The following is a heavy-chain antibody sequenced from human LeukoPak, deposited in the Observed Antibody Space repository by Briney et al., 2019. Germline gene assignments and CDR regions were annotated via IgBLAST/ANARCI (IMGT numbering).Heavy chain of an antibody. CDR2: IRYDGSNK. CDR3: AKYCSGGSCL. Sequence: GGSLRLSCAASGFSFSSYWMSWVRQAPGKGLEWVAFIRYDGSNKYYADSVKGRFTISRDNSKNTLYLQMNSLRAEDTAVYYCAKYCSGGSCLWGQGTLVTVSS. J-gene: IGHJ4*02. V-gene: IGHV3-30*02. CDR1: GFSFSSYW. D-gene: IGHD2-15*01.